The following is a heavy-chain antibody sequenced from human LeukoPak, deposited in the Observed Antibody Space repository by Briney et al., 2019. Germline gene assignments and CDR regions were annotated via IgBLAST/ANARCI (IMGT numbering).Heavy chain of an antibody. Sequence: PSETLSLTCTVSGGSISSYYWSWIRQPPGKGLEWIGYIYYSGSTNYNPSLKSRVTISVDTSKNQFSLKLSSVTAADTAVYYCARDSSGYYFLYGPSDYYYMDVWGKGTTVTVSS. CDR1: GGSISSYY. D-gene: IGHD3-22*01. CDR3: ARDSSGYYFLYGPSDYYYMDV. CDR2: IYYSGST. J-gene: IGHJ6*03. V-gene: IGHV4-59*01.